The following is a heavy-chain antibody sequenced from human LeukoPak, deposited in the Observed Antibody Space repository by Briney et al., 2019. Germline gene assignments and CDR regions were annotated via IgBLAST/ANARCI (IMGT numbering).Heavy chain of an antibody. CDR3: AKGGYIGVAPAVLVY. CDR1: GVTLRSDT. V-gene: IGHV3-23*01. J-gene: IGHJ4*02. CDR2: ISGSGGST. D-gene: IGHD2-2*01. Sequence: GGSPRLSCAASGVTLRSDTMGCVRQAPGKGLEWVSAISGSGGSTYYADSVKGRFTISRDNSKNTLYLQMNSLRAEDTAVYYWAKGGYIGVAPAVLVYGGQGTLVTVSS.